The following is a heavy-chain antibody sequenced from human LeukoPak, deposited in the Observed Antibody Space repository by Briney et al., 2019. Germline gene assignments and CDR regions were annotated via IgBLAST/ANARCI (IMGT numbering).Heavy chain of an antibody. D-gene: IGHD3-10*01. CDR1: GFAFSSFD. J-gene: IGHJ3*02. Sequence: PGGSLRLSCAASGFAFSSFDMLWVRQSPRKGLEWVARILTNGDTDYGASVEGRFTISRGNAKSYVYLQMNSLRDGDTAVYYCARDRFGERTFEKWGQETMVTVSS. CDR3: ARDRFGERTFEK. V-gene: IGHV3-13*01. CDR2: ILTNGDT.